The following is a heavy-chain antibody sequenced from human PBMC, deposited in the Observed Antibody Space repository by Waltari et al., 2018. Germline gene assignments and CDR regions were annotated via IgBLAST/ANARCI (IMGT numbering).Heavy chain of an antibody. CDR2: IYSGGST. CDR3: ARDGRGAYRDAFDI. D-gene: IGHD1-26*01. V-gene: IGHV3-53*01. CDR1: GFTVSSNY. Sequence: EVQLVESGGGLIQPGGSLRLSCAESGFTVSSNYMSWVRQAPGKGLEWVSVIYSGGSTYYADAVKGRFTISRDNSKNTLYLQMNSLRAEDTAVYYCARDGRGAYRDAFDIWGQGTMVTVSS. J-gene: IGHJ3*02.